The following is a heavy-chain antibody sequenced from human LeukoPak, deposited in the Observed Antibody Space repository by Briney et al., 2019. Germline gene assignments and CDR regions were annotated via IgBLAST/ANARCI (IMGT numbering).Heavy chain of an antibody. CDR2: MNPNSGNT. D-gene: IGHD6-19*01. V-gene: IGHV1-8*03. CDR3: ARAPSWGGLSSGSYYFDY. Sequence: GASVKVSCKASGYTFINYDINWVRQATGQGLEWMGWMNPNSGNTGYAQELQGRVTITRNTSISTAYMELSSLRSEDTAVYYCARAPSWGGLSSGSYYFDYWGQGTLVTVSS. J-gene: IGHJ4*02. CDR1: GYTFINYD.